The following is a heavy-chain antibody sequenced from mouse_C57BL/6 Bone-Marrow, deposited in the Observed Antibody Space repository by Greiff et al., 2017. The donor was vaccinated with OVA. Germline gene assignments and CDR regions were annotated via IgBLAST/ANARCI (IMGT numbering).Heavy chain of an antibody. CDR3: AINSHSTLNYYAMDY. Sequence: QVQLQQPGAELVKPGASVKVSCKASGYTFTSYWMHWVKQSPGQGLEWIGRIHPSDSDTNYNQKFKGKATLTVDKSSSTAYMQLSSLTSEDSAVYYCAINSHSTLNYYAMDYWGQGTSVTVSS. CDR1: GYTFTSYW. D-gene: IGHD2-1*01. V-gene: IGHV1-74*01. J-gene: IGHJ4*01. CDR2: IHPSDSDT.